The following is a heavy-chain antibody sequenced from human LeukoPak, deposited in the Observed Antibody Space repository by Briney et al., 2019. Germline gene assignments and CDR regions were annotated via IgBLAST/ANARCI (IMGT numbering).Heavy chain of an antibody. J-gene: IGHJ5*02. CDR3: AGVRDYYGSGSYWGYNWFDP. V-gene: IGHV4-31*03. Sequence: PSQTLSLTCTVSGGSISSGGYYWSWIRQHPGKGLEWIGYIYYSGSTYYNPSLKSRVTISVDTSKNQFSLKLSSVTAADTAVYYCAGVRDYYGSGSYWGYNWFDPWGQGTLVTVSS. D-gene: IGHD3-10*01. CDR2: IYYSGST. CDR1: GGSISSGGYY.